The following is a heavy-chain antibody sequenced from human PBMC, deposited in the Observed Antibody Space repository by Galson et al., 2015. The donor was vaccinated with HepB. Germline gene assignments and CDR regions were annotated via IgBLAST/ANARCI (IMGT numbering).Heavy chain of an antibody. V-gene: IGHV3-21*01. Sequence: SLRLSCAASGFTFSSYSMNWVRQAPGKGLEWVSSISSSSSYIYYADSVKGRFTISRDNAKNSLYLQMNSLRAEDTAVYYCARDQGPLGIAGVWGQGTLVTVSS. J-gene: IGHJ4*02. CDR3: ARDQGPLGIAGV. D-gene: IGHD6-13*01. CDR1: GFTFSSYS. CDR2: ISSSSSYI.